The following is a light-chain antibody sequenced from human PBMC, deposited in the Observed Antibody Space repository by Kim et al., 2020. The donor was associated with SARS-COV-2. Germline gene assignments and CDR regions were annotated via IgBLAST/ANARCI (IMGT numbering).Light chain of an antibody. Sequence: SPGKTAPLSCRASQSVSSSYLAWYQQTPGQAPRLLIYGASSRATGIPDRFSGSGSGTDFTLTISRLEPEDFAVYYCQQYGSSLITFGQGTRLEIK. CDR3: QQYGSSLIT. V-gene: IGKV3-20*01. J-gene: IGKJ5*01. CDR2: GAS. CDR1: QSVSSSY.